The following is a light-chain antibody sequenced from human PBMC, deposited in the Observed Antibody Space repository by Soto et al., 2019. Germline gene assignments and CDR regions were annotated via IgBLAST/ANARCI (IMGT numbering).Light chain of an antibody. CDR3: NSFASSNTLI. CDR1: SSDIGAYNY. J-gene: IGLJ2*01. V-gene: IGLV2-14*01. Sequence: QSALTQPASVSGSPGQSITISCTGTSSDIGAYNYVSWYQQHPGKAPKLIIYEVSYRPSGVSNRFSASKSANTASLTISGLQAEDEADYYCNSFASSNTLIFGGGTKVTVL. CDR2: EVS.